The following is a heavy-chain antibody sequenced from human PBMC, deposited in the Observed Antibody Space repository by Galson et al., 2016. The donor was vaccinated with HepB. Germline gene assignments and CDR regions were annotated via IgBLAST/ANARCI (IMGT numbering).Heavy chain of an antibody. CDR2: INQAASEK. CDR3: ARDPGYSAFDI. Sequence: SLRLSCAASGFTCGSYWMRWVRQAPGDGLELAGKINQAASEKSYVASAKGRFTISRDNAKNSLYLQMNSLRAEDTAVYFCARDPGYSAFDIWGQGTMVTVSS. CDR1: GFTCGSYW. D-gene: IGHD5-12*01. V-gene: IGHV3-7*04. J-gene: IGHJ3*02.